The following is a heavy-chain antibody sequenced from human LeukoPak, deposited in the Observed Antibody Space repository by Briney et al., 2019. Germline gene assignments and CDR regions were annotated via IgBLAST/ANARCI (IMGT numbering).Heavy chain of an antibody. CDR1: GGSITSYY. D-gene: IGHD3-22*01. CDR2: IYYTGST. V-gene: IGHV4-59*08. J-gene: IGHJ4*02. CDR3: ASSYFYDGNRYFDY. Sequence: TSETLSLTCIVSGGSITSYYWNWIRQPPGKGLEWIGYIYYTGSTNSNPSLKSRLTISLDTSKKQFSLKLSSVTAADTAIYYCASSYFYDGNRYFDYWGQGALVTVSS.